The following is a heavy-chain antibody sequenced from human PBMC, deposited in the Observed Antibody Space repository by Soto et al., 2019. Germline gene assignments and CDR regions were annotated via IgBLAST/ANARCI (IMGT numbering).Heavy chain of an antibody. CDR2: IYYSGGT. CDR3: AGEGGSGSYYGAFDI. Sequence: PSETLSLTCTVSGGSISSYYWSWIRQPPGKGLEWIGYIYYSGGTNYNPSLKSRVTISVDTSKNQFSLKLSSVTAADTAVYYCAGEGGSGSYYGAFDIWGQGTMVTVSS. D-gene: IGHD1-26*01. J-gene: IGHJ3*02. CDR1: GGSISSYY. V-gene: IGHV4-59*01.